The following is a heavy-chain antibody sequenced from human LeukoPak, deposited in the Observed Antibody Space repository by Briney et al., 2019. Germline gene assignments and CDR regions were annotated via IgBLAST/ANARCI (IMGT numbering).Heavy chain of an antibody. CDR2: ISGKTGNT. Sequence: ASVKVSCKASGYTFSNYGISWVRQAPGQGLEWMGWISGKTGNTYYAQKFQGRVTMTTDTSTSTAFMELRSLGSDDTAVYYCARAVISYSAYDCTYLDYWGQGSLVTVSA. V-gene: IGHV1-18*01. J-gene: IGHJ4*02. CDR3: ARAVISYSAYDCTYLDY. D-gene: IGHD5-12*01. CDR1: GYTFSNYG.